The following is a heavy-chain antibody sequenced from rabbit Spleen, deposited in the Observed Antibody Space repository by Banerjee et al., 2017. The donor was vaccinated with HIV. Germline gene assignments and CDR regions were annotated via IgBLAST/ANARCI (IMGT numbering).Heavy chain of an antibody. CDR3: ARDVGTSFSTYGMDL. V-gene: IGHV1S40*01. CDR1: GFSFNSGYD. Sequence: QSLEESGGGLVKPGASLTLTCIASGFSFNSGYDMCWVRQAPGKGLEWVACAYAGSSGGTYSATWAKGRFTISKTSSTTVTLQMTSLTAADTATYFCARDVGTSFSTYGMDLWGQGTLVTVS. D-gene: IGHD8-1*01. J-gene: IGHJ6*01. CDR2: AYAGSSGGT.